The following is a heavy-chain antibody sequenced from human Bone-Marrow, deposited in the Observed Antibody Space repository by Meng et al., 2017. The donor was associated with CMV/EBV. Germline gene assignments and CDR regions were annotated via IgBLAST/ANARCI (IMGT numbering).Heavy chain of an antibody. V-gene: IGHV3-11*01. Sequence: GESLKISCAASGFTFSDYYMSWIRQAPGKGLEWVSYISSSGSTVYYADSVKGRFTISRDNAKNSLYLQMNSLRAEDTAVYYCARYCSSTSCYILLQNGVGVWGQGTTVTVSS. CDR2: ISSSGSTV. CDR1: GFTFSDYY. J-gene: IGHJ6*02. D-gene: IGHD2-2*02. CDR3: ARYCSSTSCYILLQNGVGV.